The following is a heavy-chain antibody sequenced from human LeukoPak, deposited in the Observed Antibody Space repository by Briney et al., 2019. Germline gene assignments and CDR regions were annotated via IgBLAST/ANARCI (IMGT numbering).Heavy chain of an antibody. D-gene: IGHD6-13*01. Sequence: GGSLRLSCAASGFSFNRYWMSWVRQPQGRGLEWVANIKQDGSEKTYVDSVKGRFTISRDDTKNSLYLQMSSLRAEDTAVYYCARDGTAAGLYFDLWGQGTLVTVSS. CDR1: GFSFNRYW. J-gene: IGHJ4*01. V-gene: IGHV3-7*01. CDR3: ARDGTAAGLYFDL. CDR2: IKQDGSEK.